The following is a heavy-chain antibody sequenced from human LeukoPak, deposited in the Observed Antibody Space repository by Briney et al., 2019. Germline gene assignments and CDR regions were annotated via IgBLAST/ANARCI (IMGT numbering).Heavy chain of an antibody. CDR1: GGSISSYY. D-gene: IGHD3-10*01. V-gene: IGHV4-59*01. CDR3: ARDRRGYGSGSYYRIGGQCDS. Sequence: SETLSLTCTVSGGSISSYYWSWIRQPPGKGLEWIGYIYYSGSTNYNPSLKSRVTISVDTSKDQFSLKLSSVTAADTAVYYCARDRRGYGSGSYYRIGGQCDSWGQGTLVTVSS. CDR2: IYYSGST. J-gene: IGHJ5*01.